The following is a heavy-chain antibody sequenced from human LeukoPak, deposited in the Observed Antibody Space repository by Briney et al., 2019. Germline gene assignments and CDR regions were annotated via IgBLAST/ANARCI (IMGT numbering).Heavy chain of an antibody. CDR3: AREIFGSGSYPDL. J-gene: IGHJ5*02. V-gene: IGHV3-33*01. D-gene: IGHD3-10*01. CDR2: IWHDGSHK. Sequence: HPGRSLRLSCAASGFAFNTYAMHWVRQAPGQGLEWVALIWHDGSHKFYSNSVRGQFTISRDNSKNTVSLQMNNLRPEDTAVYYCAREIFGSGSYPDLWGQGTLVTVSS. CDR1: GFAFNTYA.